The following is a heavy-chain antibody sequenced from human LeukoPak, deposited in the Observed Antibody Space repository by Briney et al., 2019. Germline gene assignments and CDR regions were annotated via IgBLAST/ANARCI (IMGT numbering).Heavy chain of an antibody. CDR2: INPNSGGT. D-gene: IGHD3-22*01. CDR1: GYTFTGYY. CDR3: AADRYDSSGYYHFDY. Sequence: ASVKVSCKASGYTFTGYYMHWVRQAPGQGLEWMGWINPNSGGTNYAQKFQGRVTMTRDTSISTAYMELSRLRSDDTAVYYCAADRYDSSGYYHFDYWGQGTLVTVSS. V-gene: IGHV1-2*02. J-gene: IGHJ4*02.